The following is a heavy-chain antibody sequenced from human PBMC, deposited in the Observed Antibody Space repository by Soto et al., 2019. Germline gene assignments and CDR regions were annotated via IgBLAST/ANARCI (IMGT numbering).Heavy chain of an antibody. CDR1: GGSISSGGYS. CDR3: ARAGGLGAVAADY. CDR2: IYHSGST. V-gene: IGHV4-30-2*01. D-gene: IGHD6-19*01. Sequence: QLQLQESGSGLVKPSQTLSLTCAVSGGSISSGGYSWSWIRQPPGKGLVWIGYIYHSGSTYYNPSLRSRVTISVDRSKSQFSLKLSSVTAADTAVYYCARAGGLGAVAADYWGQGTLVTVSS. J-gene: IGHJ4*02.